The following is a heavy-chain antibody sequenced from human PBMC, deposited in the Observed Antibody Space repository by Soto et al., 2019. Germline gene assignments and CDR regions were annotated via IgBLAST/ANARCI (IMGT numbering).Heavy chain of an antibody. Sequence: LRLSCAASGFTFSSYGMHWVRQAPGKGLEWVAVISYDGGNKYYADSVKGRFTISRDNPKNTLYLQMNSLRPEDTAVYYCAKVLGYCTSSSCSREAFYYYGMDVWGQGTTVTVSS. CDR3: AKVLGYCTSSSCSREAFYYYGMDV. D-gene: IGHD2-2*01. CDR1: GFTFSSYG. CDR2: ISYDGGNK. J-gene: IGHJ6*02. V-gene: IGHV3-30*18.